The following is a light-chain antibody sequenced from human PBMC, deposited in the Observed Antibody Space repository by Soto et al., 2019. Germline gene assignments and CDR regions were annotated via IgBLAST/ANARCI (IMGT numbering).Light chain of an antibody. Sequence: EIVLTQSPGTLSLSPGERATLSCRASQSVNSSYLAWYQQKPGQGPRLLMYGASSRATGIPDRFSGSGSGTDFTLTISRLEPEDFAVYYCQQDDNSPRTFGQGTKVEIK. CDR1: QSVNSSY. V-gene: IGKV3-20*01. CDR2: GAS. J-gene: IGKJ1*01. CDR3: QQDDNSPRT.